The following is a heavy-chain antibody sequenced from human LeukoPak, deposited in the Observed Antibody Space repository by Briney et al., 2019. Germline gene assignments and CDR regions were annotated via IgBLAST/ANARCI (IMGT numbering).Heavy chain of an antibody. Sequence: PGGSLRLSCAASGFTFSSYSMNWVRQAPGKGLEWVSSISSSSSYIYYADSVKGRFTISRDNAKNSLYLQMNSLRAEDTAVYYCARAGAAPLRQDLDYWGQGTLVTVSS. CDR1: GFTFSSYS. CDR3: ARAGAAPLRQDLDY. J-gene: IGHJ4*02. CDR2: ISSSSSYI. V-gene: IGHV3-21*01. D-gene: IGHD6-13*01.